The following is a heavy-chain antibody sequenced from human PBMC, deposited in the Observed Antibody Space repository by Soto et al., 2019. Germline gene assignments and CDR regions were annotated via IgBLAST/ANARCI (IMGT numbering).Heavy chain of an antibody. CDR3: AKDRNYDFRSGYYHY. Sequence: HPGWSLRLSCASSIFTFYDYAMHWVRQAPGKGLEWISGISWNSGNIVYADSVKGRFTISRDNAKNSLYLQMHSLRAEDTALYYCAKDRNYDFRSGYYHYWGQGTLVTVSS. J-gene: IGHJ4*02. CDR1: IFTFYDYA. D-gene: IGHD3-3*01. V-gene: IGHV3-9*01. CDR2: ISWNSGNI.